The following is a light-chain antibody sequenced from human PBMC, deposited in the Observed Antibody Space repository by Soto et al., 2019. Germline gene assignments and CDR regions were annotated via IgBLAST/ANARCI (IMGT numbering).Light chain of an antibody. CDR1: QGIGTY. CDR2: SSS. J-gene: IGKJ4*01. Sequence: IQMTQSPSSLSAFVGARVTITCRASQGIGTYLHWYQQKPGRAPKLLISSSSTLQTRVPSRFRGSGSGADFALTITSLQPEDFSTYFCQQTYGSPVTFGGGTRVE. V-gene: IGKV1-39*01. CDR3: QQTYGSPVT.